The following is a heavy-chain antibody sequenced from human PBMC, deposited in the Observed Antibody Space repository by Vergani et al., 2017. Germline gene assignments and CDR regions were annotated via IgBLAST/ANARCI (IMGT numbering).Heavy chain of an antibody. CDR2: IRSKAYGQAT. CDR1: GFTFGYYA. D-gene: IGHD1-14*01. V-gene: IGHV3-49*03. Sequence: EVQLVESGGDLVQPGRSLRLSCTASGFTFGYYAMDWFRQAPGQGLEWVGGIRSKAYGQATIYAASVKGRFTISRDDSKSIAYLQMNNLQTEDTAMYYCARDDPPLRNLDYWGQGTLVTVSS. CDR3: ARDDPPLRNLDY. J-gene: IGHJ4*02.